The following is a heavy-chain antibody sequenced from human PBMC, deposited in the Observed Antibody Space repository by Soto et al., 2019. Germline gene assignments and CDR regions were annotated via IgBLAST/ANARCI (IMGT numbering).Heavy chain of an antibody. V-gene: IGHV1-46*01. D-gene: IGHD3-22*01. CDR1: GYTFTSYY. CDR3: ARERGNYYDSSGYYEIYYYYYGMDV. Sequence: QVQLVQSGAEVKKPGASVKVSCKASGYTFTSYYMHWVRQAPGQGLEWMGIINPSGGSTSYAQKFQGRVTMTRDTSTSTVHMELSTLRAEDTAVYYCARERGNYYDSSGYYEIYYYYYGMDVWGQGTTVTVSS. J-gene: IGHJ6*02. CDR2: INPSGGST.